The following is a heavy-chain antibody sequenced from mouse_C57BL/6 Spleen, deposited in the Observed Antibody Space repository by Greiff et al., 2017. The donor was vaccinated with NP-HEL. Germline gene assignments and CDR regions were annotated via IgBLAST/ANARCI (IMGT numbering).Heavy chain of an antibody. CDR2: IDPSDSYT. CDR3: ARGGGSSFAY. V-gene: IGHV1-69*01. J-gene: IGHJ2*01. D-gene: IGHD1-1*01. Sequence: QVQLQQPGAELVMPGASVKLSCKASGYTFTSYWMHWVKQRPGQGLEWIGEIDPSDSYTNYNQKFKGKSTLTVDKSSSTAYMQLSSLTSGDSAVYYLARGGGSSFAYWGQGTTLTVSS. CDR1: GYTFTSYW.